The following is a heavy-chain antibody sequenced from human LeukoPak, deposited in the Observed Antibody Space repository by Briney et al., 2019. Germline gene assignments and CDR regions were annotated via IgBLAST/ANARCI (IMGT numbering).Heavy chain of an antibody. CDR3: ARAYSNYYDSSGYFDC. Sequence: SETLSLTCTVSGGSISSGGYYWSWIRQHPGTGLEWIGYIYYSGSTYYNPSLKSRVTISVDTSKNQFSLKLSSVTAADTAVYYCARAYSNYYDSSGYFDCWGQGTLVTVSS. CDR1: GGSISSGGYY. J-gene: IGHJ4*02. D-gene: IGHD3-22*01. CDR2: IYYSGST. V-gene: IGHV4-31*03.